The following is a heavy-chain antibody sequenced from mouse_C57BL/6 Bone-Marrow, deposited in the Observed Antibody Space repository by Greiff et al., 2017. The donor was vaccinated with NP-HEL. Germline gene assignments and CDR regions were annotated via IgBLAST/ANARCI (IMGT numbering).Heavy chain of an antibody. CDR2: INPYNGGT. CDR1: GYTFTDYY. V-gene: IGHV1-19*01. D-gene: IGHD1-1*01. CDR3: ARDRFNYYGSSYWYFDV. J-gene: IGHJ1*03. Sequence: EVKVVESGPVLVKPGASVKMSCKASGYTFTDYYMNWVKQSHGKSLEWIGVINPYNGGTSYNQKFKGKATLTVDKSSSTAYMELNSLTSEDSAVYYCARDRFNYYGSSYWYFDVWGTGTTVTVSS.